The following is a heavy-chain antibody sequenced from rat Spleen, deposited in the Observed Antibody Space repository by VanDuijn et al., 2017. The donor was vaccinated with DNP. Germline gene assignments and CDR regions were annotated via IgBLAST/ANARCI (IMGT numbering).Heavy chain of an antibody. V-gene: IGHV5-25*01. CDR1: GFTYSNYV. CDR3: AGRPPPTRGPFDY. D-gene: IGHD1-4*01. CDR2: ISTGGGDT. J-gene: IGHJ2*01. Sequence: EVKLVESGGGLVQPGRSLKLSCAASGFTYSNYVMAWVRQAPTKGLEWVASISTGGGDTYYRDSVKDRFSISRDNAKSTLYLQMDSLRSEDTATYYCAGRPPPTRGPFDYWGQGVTVTVSS.